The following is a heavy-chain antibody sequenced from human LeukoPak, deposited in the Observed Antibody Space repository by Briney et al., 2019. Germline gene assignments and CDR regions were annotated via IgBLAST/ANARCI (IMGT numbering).Heavy chain of an antibody. CDR1: GGTFSSYA. CDR2: IIPIFGTA. V-gene: IGHV1-69*06. CDR3: ARDGVGKQPVNWFDP. Sequence: SVKVSCKASGGTFSSYAISWVRQAPGQGLEWMGGIIPIFGTANYAQKFQGRVTITADKSTSTAYMELSSLRSEDTAVYYCARDGVGKQPVNWFDPWGQGTLVTVSS. D-gene: IGHD6-13*01. J-gene: IGHJ5*02.